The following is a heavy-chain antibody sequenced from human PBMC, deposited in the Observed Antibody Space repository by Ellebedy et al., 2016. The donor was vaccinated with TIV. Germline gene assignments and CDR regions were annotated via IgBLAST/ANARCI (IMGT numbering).Heavy chain of an antibody. J-gene: IGHJ6*02. V-gene: IGHV5-51*01. CDR2: IDPGYSDA. D-gene: IGHD1-26*01. CDR3: ARHSHYLFYFNGMDV. CDR1: GYSFTSYW. Sequence: GESLKISCKGSGYSFTSYWIGWVRQMPGKGLEWMGIIDPGYSDARYNPSFEGQVTISADKSVTTAYLRLSSLKTSDTATYYCARHSHYLFYFNGMDVWGQGTTVTVSS.